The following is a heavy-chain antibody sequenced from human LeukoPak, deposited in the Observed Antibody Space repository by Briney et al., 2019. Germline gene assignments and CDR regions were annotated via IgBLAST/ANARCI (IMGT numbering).Heavy chain of an antibody. J-gene: IGHJ4*02. D-gene: IGHD3-10*01. CDR3: ATFLGWFGESRHYFDY. V-gene: IGHV1-69*13. Sequence: ASVKVSCKASGGTFSSYAISWVRQAPGQGLEWMGGIIPIFGTANYAQKFQGRVTITADESTSTAYMELSSLRSEDTAVYYCATFLGWFGESRHYFDYWGQGTLVTVSS. CDR2: IIPIFGTA. CDR1: GGTFSSYA.